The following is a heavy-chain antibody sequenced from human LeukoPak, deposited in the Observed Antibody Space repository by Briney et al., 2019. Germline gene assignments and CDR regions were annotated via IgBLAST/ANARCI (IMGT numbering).Heavy chain of an antibody. CDR1: GFTFTDFW. V-gene: IGHV3-7*02. CDR3: ARGGGYGVDV. CDR2: IKRDGSEV. D-gene: IGHD3-16*01. J-gene: IGHJ6*02. Sequence: GGSLRLSCAASGFTFTDFWMGWVRQAPGKGLEWVANIKRDGSEVYYVDSVKGRFTISRDNAKNSLYLQMNSLRAEDTAVYYCARGGGYGVDVWGQGTTVTVSS.